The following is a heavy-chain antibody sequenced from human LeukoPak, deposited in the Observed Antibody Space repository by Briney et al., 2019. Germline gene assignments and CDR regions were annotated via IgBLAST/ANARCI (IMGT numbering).Heavy chain of an antibody. D-gene: IGHD4-23*01. Sequence: GGSLRLSCAASGFTFSSYSMNWVRQAPGKGLEWVSYISSSSSTIYYADSVKGRFTISRDNAKNSLYLQMNSLRAEDTAVYYCARKLVRTGNWFDPWGQGTLVTVSS. CDR1: GFTFSSYS. J-gene: IGHJ5*02. V-gene: IGHV3-48*01. CDR3: ARKLVRTGNWFDP. CDR2: ISSSSSTI.